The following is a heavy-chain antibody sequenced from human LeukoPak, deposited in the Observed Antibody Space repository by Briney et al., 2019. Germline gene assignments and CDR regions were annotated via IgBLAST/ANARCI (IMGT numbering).Heavy chain of an antibody. CDR1: GGTFSSYA. V-gene: IGHV1-46*01. CDR3: ARDSDYGDYVYFDL. J-gene: IGHJ2*01. D-gene: IGHD4-17*01. CDR2: INPSGGST. Sequence: ASVKVSCKASGGTFSSYAISWVRQAPGQGLEWMGIINPSGGSTSYAQKFQGRVTMTRDTSTSTVYMELSSLRSDDTAVYYCARDSDYGDYVYFDLWGRGTLVTVSS.